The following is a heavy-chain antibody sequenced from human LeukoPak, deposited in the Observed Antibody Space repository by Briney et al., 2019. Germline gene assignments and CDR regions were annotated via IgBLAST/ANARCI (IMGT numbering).Heavy chain of an antibody. V-gene: IGHV4-59*01. CDR3: ARGHSSSWYGFDY. J-gene: IGHJ4*02. CDR2: IYYSEST. Sequence: SETLSLTCTVSGGSISSYYWSWIRQPPGKGLEWIGYIYYSESTNYNPSLKSRVTISVDTSKNQFPLKLSSVTAADTAVYYCARGHSSSWYGFDYWGQGTLVTVSS. CDR1: GGSISSYY. D-gene: IGHD6-13*01.